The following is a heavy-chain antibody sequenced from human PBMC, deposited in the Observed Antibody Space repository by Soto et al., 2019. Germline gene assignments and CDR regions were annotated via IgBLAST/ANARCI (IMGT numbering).Heavy chain of an antibody. J-gene: IGHJ3*02. CDR2: IYYNGDT. CDR1: GGSISSNSHY. CDR3: ARHQSIVVVTAARAFDI. V-gene: IGHV4-39*01. Sequence: QLQLQESGPGLLKPSETLSLTCSVSGGSISSNSHYWVCIRQPPGKGLEWIGSIYYNGDTYYNPSLKSRVTISVDTSKNQFSVKLNSVTAADTAVYYCARHQSIVVVTAARAFDIWGQGTMVTVS. D-gene: IGHD2-15*01.